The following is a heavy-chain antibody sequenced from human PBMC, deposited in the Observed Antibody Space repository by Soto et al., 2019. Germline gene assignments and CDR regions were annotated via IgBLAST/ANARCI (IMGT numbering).Heavy chain of an antibody. D-gene: IGHD3-22*01. CDR3: ARDSPSGYYDSSGYYWDAFDI. CDR2: ISSSSSYI. J-gene: IGHJ3*02. Sequence: PGGSLRLSCAASGFTFSSYSMNWVRQAPGKGLEWVSPISSSSSYIYYADSVKGRFTISRDNAKNSLYLQMNSLRAEDAAVYYCARDSPSGYYDSSGYYWDAFDIWGQGTMVTVSS. V-gene: IGHV3-21*01. CDR1: GFTFSSYS.